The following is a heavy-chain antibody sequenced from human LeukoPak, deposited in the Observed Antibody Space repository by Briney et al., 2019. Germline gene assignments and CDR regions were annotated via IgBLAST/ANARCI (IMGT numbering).Heavy chain of an antibody. Sequence: QPGGSLRLSCAASGFTFSIYSINWVRQAPGMGLEWVSYITGSSDTINYADSVKGRFTISRDNAKNSLYLQMNSLRAEDTAVYYCASLPQPKGWYVDYWGQGALVTVSS. CDR1: GFTFSIYS. CDR3: ASLPQPKGWYVDY. J-gene: IGHJ4*02. D-gene: IGHD6-19*01. CDR2: ITGSSDTI. V-gene: IGHV3-48*04.